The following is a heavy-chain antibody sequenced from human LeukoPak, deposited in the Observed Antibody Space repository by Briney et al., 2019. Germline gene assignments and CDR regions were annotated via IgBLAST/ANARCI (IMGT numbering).Heavy chain of an antibody. CDR2: IYPGDSDV. CDR1: GYSFKSYW. CDR3: VRGYNTGWLSLDY. D-gene: IGHD6-19*01. V-gene: IGHV5-51*01. J-gene: IGHJ4*02. Sequence: GESLKISCKGFGYSFKSYWIGWVRQMPEKGLEWMGIIYPGDSDVRYSPSFQGQVTISADKSISTAYLQWSSLKVSDTAMYYCVRGYNTGWLSLDYWGQGTLVTVSS.